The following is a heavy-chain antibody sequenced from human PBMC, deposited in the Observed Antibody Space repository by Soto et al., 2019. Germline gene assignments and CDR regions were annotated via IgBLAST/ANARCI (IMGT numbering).Heavy chain of an antibody. V-gene: IGHV1-18*01. CDR2: IGADNGNT. J-gene: IGHJ4*02. CDR3: ARDFVRGRVPFDH. Sequence: ASVKVSCKASGYTFSSYGISWVRQAPGQGLEWMGWIGADNGNTNYAHKLQGRVAMTTDTSTSTAYMELRSLRSDDTAVYYCARDFVRGRVPFDHWGQGTLVTVSS. D-gene: IGHD3-10*02. CDR1: GYTFSSYG.